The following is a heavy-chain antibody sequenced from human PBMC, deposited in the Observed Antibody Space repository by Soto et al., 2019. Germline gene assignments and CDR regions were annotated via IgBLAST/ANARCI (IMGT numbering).Heavy chain of an antibody. CDR3: ARGDYYDSSGYFDF. CDR2: IHYSGST. D-gene: IGHD3-22*01. CDR1: GGSISSNF. V-gene: IGHV4-59*01. Sequence: SETLSLTCTVSGGSISSNFWNWIRQPPGKGLEWIGYIHYSGSTNYNPSLKSRVTISVDTSKNQFSLKVTSVTAADTAVYYCARGDYYDSSGYFDFWGQGTLVTVSS. J-gene: IGHJ4*02.